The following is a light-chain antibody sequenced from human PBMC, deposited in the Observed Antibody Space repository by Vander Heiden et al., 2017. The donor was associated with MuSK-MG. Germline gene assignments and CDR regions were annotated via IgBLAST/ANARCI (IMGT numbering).Light chain of an antibody. CDR1: QDISNY. CDR3: QQYENLPLT. J-gene: IGKJ4*01. V-gene: IGKV1-33*01. CDR2: DTS. Sequence: DIQLTQSPSSLSASVGDRVTITCQASQDISNYLNWYQQKPGKAPNLLIYDTSNLQTGVPSRFRGSGSGTDFTFTINSMQPEDIATYYCQQYENLPLTFGAGTKVEIK.